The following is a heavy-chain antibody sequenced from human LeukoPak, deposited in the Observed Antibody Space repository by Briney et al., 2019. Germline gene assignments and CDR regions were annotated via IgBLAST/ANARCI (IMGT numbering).Heavy chain of an antibody. J-gene: IGHJ4*02. D-gene: IGHD6-13*01. CDR1: GFTFSSNN. CDR3: ARRLARSSTWAHYFDY. V-gene: IGHV4-4*02. Sequence: GSLRLSCAASGFTFSSNNMIWVRQAPGKGLEWIGDIYYSGDTYYNPSLKSRVTISVDTSKNQFSLRLTSVTAADTAVYYCARRLARSSTWAHYFDYWGQGTLVTVSS. CDR2: IYYSGDT.